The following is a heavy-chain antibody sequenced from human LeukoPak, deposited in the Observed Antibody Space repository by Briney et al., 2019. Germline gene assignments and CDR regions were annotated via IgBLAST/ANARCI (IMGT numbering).Heavy chain of an antibody. CDR1: GFTFSSYS. CDR2: ISSSSYI. Sequence: KTGGSLRLSCAASGFTFSSYSMNWVRQAPGKGLEWVSSISSSSYIYYADSVKGRFTISRDNAKNSLYLQMNSLRAEDTAVYYCARVLNYSWFGDWWGQGTLVTVSS. CDR3: ARVLNYSWFGDW. D-gene: IGHD3-10*01. V-gene: IGHV3-21*01. J-gene: IGHJ4*02.